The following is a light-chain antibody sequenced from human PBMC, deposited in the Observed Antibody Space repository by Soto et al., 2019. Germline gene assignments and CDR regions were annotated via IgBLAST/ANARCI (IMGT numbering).Light chain of an antibody. CDR3: QQTVT. CDR1: QRVSSSY. CDR2: GAS. V-gene: IGKV3-20*01. Sequence: EIVLTQSPGTLSLSTGERATLSCRASQRVSSSYLAWYQQKPGQAPRLIIYGASSRSTGIPDRFSGSGSGTDFTLTIIRLEPEDFAVYYCQQTVTFGGGTKVEIK. J-gene: IGKJ4*01.